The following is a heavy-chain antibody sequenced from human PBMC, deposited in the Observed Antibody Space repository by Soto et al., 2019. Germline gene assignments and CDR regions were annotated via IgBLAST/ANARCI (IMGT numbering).Heavy chain of an antibody. CDR1: GGSFSGYY. Sequence: PSETLSLTCAVYGGSFSGYYWSWIRQPPGKGLEWIGEINHSGSTNYNPSLKSRVTISVDTSKNQFSLKLSSVTAADTAVYYCARRGRSHRIFDYWGQGTLVTVSS. J-gene: IGHJ4*02. CDR3: ARRGRSHRIFDY. D-gene: IGHD3-16*01. CDR2: INHSGST. V-gene: IGHV4-34*01.